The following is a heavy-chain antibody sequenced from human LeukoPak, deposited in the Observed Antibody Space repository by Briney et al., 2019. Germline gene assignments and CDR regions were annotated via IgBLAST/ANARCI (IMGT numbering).Heavy chain of an antibody. D-gene: IGHD3-16*02. V-gene: IGHV4-39*07. CDR2: IYYSGST. CDR1: GGSISSSSYY. Sequence: SETLSLTCTVSGGSISSSSYYWGWIRQPPGKGLEWIGSIYYSGSTYYNPSLKSRVTISVDTSKNQFSLKLSSVTAADTAVYYCAKSVKPEPRIDYWGQGTLVTVSS. J-gene: IGHJ4*02. CDR3: AKSVKPEPRIDY.